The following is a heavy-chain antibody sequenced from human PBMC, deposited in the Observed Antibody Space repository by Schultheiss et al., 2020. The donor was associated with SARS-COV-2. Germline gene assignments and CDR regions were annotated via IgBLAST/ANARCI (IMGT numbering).Heavy chain of an antibody. Sequence: SETLSLTCAVYGGSFSGHYWSWIRQPPGKGLEWIGEINHSGSTNYNPSLKSRVTISVDTSKNQFSLKLSSVTAADTAVYYCARGGRIAAAGYYYYGMDVWGQGTTVTVSS. CDR2: INHSGST. CDR1: GGSFSGHY. V-gene: IGHV4-34*01. D-gene: IGHD6-13*01. CDR3: ARGGRIAAAGYYYYGMDV. J-gene: IGHJ6*02.